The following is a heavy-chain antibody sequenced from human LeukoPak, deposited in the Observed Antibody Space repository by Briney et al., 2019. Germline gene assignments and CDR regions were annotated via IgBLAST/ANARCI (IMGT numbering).Heavy chain of an antibody. CDR2: IYNGGST. J-gene: IGHJ4*02. CDR1: GFTVSSNY. CDR3: ARGWAAAGSYYFDY. D-gene: IGHD6-13*01. V-gene: IGHV3-66*01. Sequence: PGGPLRLSCAASGFTVSSNYMSWVRQASGKGLEWVSTIYNGGSTRYKDSVKGRFTISRDNSKNTLYLQMNSLRAEDTAVYYCARGWAAAGSYYFDYWGQGTLVTIS.